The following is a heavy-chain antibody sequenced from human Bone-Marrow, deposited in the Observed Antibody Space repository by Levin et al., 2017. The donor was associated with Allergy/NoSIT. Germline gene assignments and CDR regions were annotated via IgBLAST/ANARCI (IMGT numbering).Heavy chain of an antibody. CDR1: GGSISSSSYY. J-gene: IGHJ4*02. D-gene: IGHD2-15*01. Sequence: PSETLSLTCTVSGGSISSSSYYWGWIRQPPGTGLEWIVSIYYSGSNYYNPSLKSRVTISVDTSKNQFSLKLSSVTAADTAVYYCARHRFIVPLDYWGQGTLVTVSS. CDR2: IYYSGSN. CDR3: ARHRFIVPLDY. V-gene: IGHV4-39*01.